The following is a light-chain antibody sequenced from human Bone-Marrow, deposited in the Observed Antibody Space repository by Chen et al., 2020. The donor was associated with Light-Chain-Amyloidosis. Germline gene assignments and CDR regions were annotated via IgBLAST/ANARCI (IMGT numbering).Light chain of an antibody. J-gene: IGLJ3*02. Sequence: SYVLTQPSSVSVAPGQTATIACGGNNIGSTSVHWYQQTTGQAPLLVVYDDSVRPSGIPERLSGSNSGNTAARTISRVEAGDEADYYCQVGDTSSDRPVFGGGTKLTVL. V-gene: IGLV3-21*02. CDR2: DDS. CDR1: NIGSTS. CDR3: QVGDTSSDRPV.